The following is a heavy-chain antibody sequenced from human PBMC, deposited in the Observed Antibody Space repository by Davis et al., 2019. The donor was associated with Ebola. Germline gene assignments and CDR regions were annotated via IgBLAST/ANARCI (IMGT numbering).Heavy chain of an antibody. V-gene: IGHV7-4-1*02. D-gene: IGHD3-9*01. CDR1: GYTFTNYA. CDR3: ARGPILMSFVDFDY. Sequence: AASVKVSCKASGYTFTNYAMNWVRQAPGQGLEWMGWMNTNTGNPTYAQGFTGRFVFSLDTSVSTAYLQISSLKAEDTAVYYCARGPILMSFVDFDYWGQGTRVTVSS. J-gene: IGHJ4*02. CDR2: MNTNTGNP.